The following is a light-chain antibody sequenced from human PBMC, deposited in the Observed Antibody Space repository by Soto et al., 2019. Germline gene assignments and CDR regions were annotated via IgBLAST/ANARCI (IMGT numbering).Light chain of an antibody. CDR1: QSIRNN. CDR3: QQSYSTPYT. V-gene: IGKV1-39*01. CDR2: AAS. J-gene: IGKJ2*01. Sequence: DIQLTQSPSSLSTSVGDRVTITCRASQSIRNNLNWYQQKPRGAPKLLISAASSLQGGVPLRFSGSGSGTDFTLTISSLQPEDFAPYYCQQSYSTPYTFGQGTSLEIK.